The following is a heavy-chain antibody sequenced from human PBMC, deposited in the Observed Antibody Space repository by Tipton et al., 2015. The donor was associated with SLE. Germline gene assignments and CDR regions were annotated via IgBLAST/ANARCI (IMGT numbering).Heavy chain of an antibody. CDR2: VFYTGST. Sequence: TLSLTCTVSGVSFSSYYWSWICQSPGKRLEWIGYVFYTGSTKYNPSLDSRVTISVDTSKNQFSLKLGSVTAADTAIYYCAGGLAVAGTRDYWGQGTLVTVSS. J-gene: IGHJ4*02. CDR3: AGGLAVAGTRDY. CDR1: GVSFSSYY. D-gene: IGHD6-19*01. V-gene: IGHV4-59*01.